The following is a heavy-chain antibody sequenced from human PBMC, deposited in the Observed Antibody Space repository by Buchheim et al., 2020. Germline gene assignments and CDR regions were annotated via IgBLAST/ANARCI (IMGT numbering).Heavy chain of an antibody. Sequence: EVQLVESGGGLVQPGGSLRLSCAASGFTFSSYEMNWVRQAPGKGLEWVSYISSSGSTIYYADSVKGRFTISRDNAKNSLYLQMNSLRAEDTAVIYCARVVYDSSGYYYGGLDYWGQGTL. V-gene: IGHV3-48*03. D-gene: IGHD3-22*01. CDR1: GFTFSSYE. J-gene: IGHJ4*02. CDR3: ARVVYDSSGYYYGGLDY. CDR2: ISSSGSTI.